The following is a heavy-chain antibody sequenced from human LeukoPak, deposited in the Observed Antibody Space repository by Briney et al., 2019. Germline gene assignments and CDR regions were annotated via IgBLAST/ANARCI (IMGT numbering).Heavy chain of an antibody. J-gene: IGHJ4*02. CDR2: ISHSGST. CDR1: GGPFSGYY. V-gene: IGHV4-34*01. D-gene: IGHD6-13*01. Sequence: SETLSLTCAVYGGPFSGYYWSWIRQPPGKGLEWIGEISHSGSTNYNPSLKSRVTISVDTSKNQFSLKLSSVTAADTAVYYCARLSSSWYLYWGQGTLVTVSS. CDR3: ARLSSSWYLY.